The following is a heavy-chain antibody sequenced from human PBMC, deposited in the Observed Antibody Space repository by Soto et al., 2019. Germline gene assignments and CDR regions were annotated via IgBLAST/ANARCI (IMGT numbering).Heavy chain of an antibody. CDR1: GYTFTSYG. J-gene: IGHJ4*02. CDR3: ARVPQRYNYYFDY. Sequence: GASVKVSCKASGYTFTSYGISWVRQAPGQGLEWMGGIIPIFGTANYAQKFQGRVTITADESTSTAYMELSSLRSEDTAVYYCARVPQRYNYYFDYWGQGTLVTVSS. V-gene: IGHV1-69*13. CDR2: IIPIFGTA. D-gene: IGHD5-12*01.